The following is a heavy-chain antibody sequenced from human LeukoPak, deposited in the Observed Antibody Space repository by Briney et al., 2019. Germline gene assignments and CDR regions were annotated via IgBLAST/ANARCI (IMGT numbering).Heavy chain of an antibody. CDR2: MNPNSGNT. V-gene: IGHV1-8*03. CDR1: GYTFTSYD. D-gene: IGHD5-18*01. J-gene: IGHJ6*03. Sequence: ASVKVSCKASGYTFTSYDINWVRQATGQGLEWMGWMNPNSGNTGYAQKFQGRVTITRNTSISTAYMELSSLRSEDTAVYYCARGRVDTAMVPTNYYYYMDVWGKGTTVTVSS. CDR3: ARGRVDTAMVPTNYYYYMDV.